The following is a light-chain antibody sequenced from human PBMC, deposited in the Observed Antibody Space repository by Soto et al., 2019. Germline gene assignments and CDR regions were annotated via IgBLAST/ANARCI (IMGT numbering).Light chain of an antibody. CDR2: AVS. CDR3: ASFSSTTTTTVV. CDR1: STDVGGSEY. Sequence: QSVLTQPASVSGSPGQSITISCTGTSTDVGGSEYVSWYQQHPSKAPKLIISAVSNRPSGVPNRFSASKSGNTASLTISGLQAEDEADYFYASFSSTTTTTVVFGGVTKVTVL. V-gene: IGLV2-14*01. J-gene: IGLJ2*01.